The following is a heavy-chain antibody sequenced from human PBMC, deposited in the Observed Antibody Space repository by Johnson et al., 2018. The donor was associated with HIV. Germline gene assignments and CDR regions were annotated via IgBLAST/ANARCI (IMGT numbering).Heavy chain of an antibody. CDR3: ARPGGDPLTDDAFDI. D-gene: IGHD2-21*02. Sequence: QVQLVESGGGLVKPGGSLRLSCAASGFTFSDYYMSWIRQAPATGLEWISYISNSGSTIYYADSVKGRFSISRDNAKNLLYLQMNRRRAEDTGVYYCARPGGDPLTDDAFDIWGQGTMVTVSS. J-gene: IGHJ3*02. CDR2: ISNSGSTI. V-gene: IGHV3-11*04. CDR1: GFTFSDYY.